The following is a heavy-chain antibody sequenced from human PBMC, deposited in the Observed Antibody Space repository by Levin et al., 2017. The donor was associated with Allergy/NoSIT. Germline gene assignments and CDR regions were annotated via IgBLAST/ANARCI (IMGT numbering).Heavy chain of an antibody. D-gene: IGHD2-15*01. CDR1: GYSFTDYY. V-gene: IGHV1-2*06. J-gene: IGHJ5*02. Sequence: ASVKVSCKASGYSFTDYYMHWVRQAPGQGLEWMGRINPNSGGTNYAQKFQGRVTMTRDTSISTAYMELSRLRSDDTAGYYCARTGYCRDGSCYSWFDPWGQGTLVTVSS. CDR2: INPNSGGT. CDR3: ARTGYCRDGSCYSWFDP.